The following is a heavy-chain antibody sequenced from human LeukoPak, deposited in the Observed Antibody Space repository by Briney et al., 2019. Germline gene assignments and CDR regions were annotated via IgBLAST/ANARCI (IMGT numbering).Heavy chain of an antibody. V-gene: IGHV4-59*01. CDR1: GGSISSYY. J-gene: IGHJ3*02. D-gene: IGHD1-26*01. CDR2: IYYSGST. Sequence: TSETLSLTCTVSGGSISSYYWSWIRQPPGKGLEWIGYIYYSGSTNYNPSLKSRVTISLDTSKSQFSLTLRSVTAVDTAVYYCARGFRPLLGHDTIDIWGQGTMVTISS. CDR3: ARGFRPLLGHDTIDI.